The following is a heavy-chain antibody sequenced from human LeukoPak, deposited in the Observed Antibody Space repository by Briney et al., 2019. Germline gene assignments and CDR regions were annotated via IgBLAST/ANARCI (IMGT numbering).Heavy chain of an antibody. D-gene: IGHD6-19*01. CDR2: INHSGST. V-gene: IGHV4-34*01. CDR1: GGSFRGYY. J-gene: IGHJ4*02. CDR3: ARSGPRAIGGWYFDY. Sequence: PSETLSLTCAVYGGSFRGYYWSWIRQPPGQGLEWFGEINHSGSTNYNPSLKSRVTISVDTSKNQFSLKLSSVTAADTAVYYCARSGPRAIGGWYFDYWGQRTLVTVSS.